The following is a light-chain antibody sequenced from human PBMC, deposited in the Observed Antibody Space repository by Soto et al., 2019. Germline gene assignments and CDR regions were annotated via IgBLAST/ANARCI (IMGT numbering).Light chain of an antibody. CDR2: DNQ. CDR3: GTWDSSLTIGVI. Sequence: QSVLTQPPSVSAAPGQKVSISCSGSSSNVGKNFVSWYQHVPGKAPKLLIYDNQKRPSGIPDRFSASKSGTLATLDITGLQTGDEADYYCGTWDSSLTIGVIFGGETKLTVL. J-gene: IGLJ2*01. CDR1: SSNVGKNF. V-gene: IGLV1-51*01.